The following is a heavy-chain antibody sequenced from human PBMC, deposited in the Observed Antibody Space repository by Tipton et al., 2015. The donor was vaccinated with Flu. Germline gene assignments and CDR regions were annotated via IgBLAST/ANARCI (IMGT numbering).Heavy chain of an antibody. Sequence: RSLRLSCAASGFTFSSYAMHWVRQAPGKGLEWVAVISYDGSNKYYADSVKGRFTISRDNSKNTLYLQMNSLRAEDTAVYYCARERNGSGSLTIYWYFDLWGRGTLVTVSS. V-gene: IGHV3-30*04. CDR1: GFTFSSYA. CDR3: ARERNGSGSLTIYWYFDL. J-gene: IGHJ2*01. CDR2: ISYDGSNK. D-gene: IGHD3-10*01.